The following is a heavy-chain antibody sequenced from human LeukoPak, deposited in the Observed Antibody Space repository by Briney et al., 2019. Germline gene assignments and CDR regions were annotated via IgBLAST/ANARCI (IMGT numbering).Heavy chain of an antibody. J-gene: IGHJ4*02. Sequence: GGSLRLSCAASGFTFSSYAMHWVRQAPCKGLEWVAVISYDGSNKYYADSVKGRFTISRDNAKNSLYLQMNGLRAEDTAVYYCASPSPMYDSSGYYYVPPPYFDYWGQGTLVTVSS. CDR1: GFTFSSYA. D-gene: IGHD3-22*01. CDR3: ASPSPMYDSSGYYYVPPPYFDY. CDR2: ISYDGSNK. V-gene: IGHV3-30-3*01.